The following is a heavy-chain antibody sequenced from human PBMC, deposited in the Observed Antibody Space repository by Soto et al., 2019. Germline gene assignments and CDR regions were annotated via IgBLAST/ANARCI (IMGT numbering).Heavy chain of an antibody. V-gene: IGHV1-2*04. J-gene: IGHJ5*02. CDR2: INPNSGGT. D-gene: IGHD3-22*01. CDR3: ARGYYDSDGYHNWFDP. CDR1: GYTFTGYY. Sequence: SEKVSCKASGYTFTGYYMHWVRQAPGQGLEWMGWINPNSGGTNYAQKFQGWVTMTRDTSISTAYMELSRLRSDDTAVYYCARGYYDSDGYHNWFDPWGQGTLVTVSS.